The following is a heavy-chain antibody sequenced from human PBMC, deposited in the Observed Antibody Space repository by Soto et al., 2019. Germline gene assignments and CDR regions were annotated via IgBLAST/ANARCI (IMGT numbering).Heavy chain of an antibody. D-gene: IGHD2-2*01. J-gene: IGHJ5*02. Sequence: QVQLQESGPGLVKPSETLSLTCTVSGGSISSYYWSWIRQPPGKGLEWIGYIYYSGSTNYNPSLKSRVTISVDTSKNQFSLKLSSVTAADTAVYYCARLGDIVVVPAKQPISFWFDPWGQGTLVTVSS. V-gene: IGHV4-59*08. CDR3: ARLGDIVVVPAKQPISFWFDP. CDR1: GGSISSYY. CDR2: IYYSGST.